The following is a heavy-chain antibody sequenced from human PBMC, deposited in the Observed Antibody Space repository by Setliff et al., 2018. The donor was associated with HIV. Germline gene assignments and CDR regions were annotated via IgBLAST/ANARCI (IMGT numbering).Heavy chain of an antibody. V-gene: IGHV4-61*09. Sequence: PSETLSLTCTVSGGSLSSGYDYWTWIRQPAGKGLEWIGHIYSAGSTNYNPTLTSRVTMSVDMSKNQFSLKLRSVTAADMAVYYCVREYSGVYPDFSFYIDVWGKGTTVTAP. J-gene: IGHJ6*03. D-gene: IGHD5-12*01. CDR3: VREYSGVYPDFSFYIDV. CDR1: GGSLSSGYDY. CDR2: IYSAGST.